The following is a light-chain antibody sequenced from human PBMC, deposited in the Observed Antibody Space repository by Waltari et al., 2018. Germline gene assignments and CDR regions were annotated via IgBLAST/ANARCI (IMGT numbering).Light chain of an antibody. J-gene: IGKJ1*01. CDR3: QQHYTTPWT. V-gene: IGKV4-1*01. Sequence: DIVMTQSPDSLAVSLGERATINCKSSQTVLYSANNKNYLTWYQHKPGQPPKLSISWASIRESGVTDRVTGSGSGTDFTLTISSLQAEDVAVYYCQQHYTTPWTFGQGTKVEIK. CDR1: QTVLYSANNKNY. CDR2: WAS.